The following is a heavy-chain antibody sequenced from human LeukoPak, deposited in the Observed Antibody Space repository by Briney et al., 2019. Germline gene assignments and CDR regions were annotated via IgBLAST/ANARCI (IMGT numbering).Heavy chain of an antibody. J-gene: IGHJ4*02. V-gene: IGHV3-7*01. Sequence: PGGSLRLSCVASGFIFRDYAMSWVRQAPGKGLEWVAHINQDGSEVHYMDSVKARFIISRDNAKNSLSLQMDSLRAEDTAVYYCVRDGGVSGYDLLDYWGQGTLVTVSS. CDR1: GFIFRDYA. CDR2: INQDGSEV. CDR3: VRDGGVSGYDLLDY. D-gene: IGHD5-12*01.